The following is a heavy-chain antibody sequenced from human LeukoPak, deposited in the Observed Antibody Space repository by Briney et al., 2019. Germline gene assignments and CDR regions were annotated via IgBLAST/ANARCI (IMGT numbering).Heavy chain of an antibody. D-gene: IGHD6-13*01. CDR1: GYTFNSYD. Sequence: ASVKVSCKASGYTFNSYDINWVRQATGQGLEWMGWMNPNSGNTGYAQRFQGRVTMTRNTSISTVYMELSSLRSEDTAVYYCARAASWSPIGDSYYYMDVWGKGTTVTISS. V-gene: IGHV1-8*01. J-gene: IGHJ6*03. CDR2: MNPNSGNT. CDR3: ARAASWSPIGDSYYYMDV.